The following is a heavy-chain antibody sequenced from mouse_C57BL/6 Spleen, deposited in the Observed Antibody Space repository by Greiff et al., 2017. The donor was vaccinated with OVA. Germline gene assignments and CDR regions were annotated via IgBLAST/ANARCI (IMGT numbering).Heavy chain of an antibody. J-gene: IGHJ2*01. CDR1: GFNIKDDY. CDR3: TTGHDGYYVPYFNY. D-gene: IGHD2-3*01. V-gene: IGHV14-4*01. CDR2: IDPENGDT. Sequence: EVQLVESGAELVRPGASVKLSCTASGFNIKDDYMHWVKQRPEQGLEWIGWIDPENGDTEYASKFQGKATITADTSSNTAYLQLSSLTSEDTAVYYCTTGHDGYYVPYFNYWGQGTTLTVSS.